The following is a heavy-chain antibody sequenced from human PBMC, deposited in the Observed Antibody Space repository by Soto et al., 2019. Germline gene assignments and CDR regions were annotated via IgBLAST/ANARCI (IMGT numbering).Heavy chain of an antibody. CDR1: GGSISSGGYY. Sequence: SETLSLTCTVSGGSISSGGYYWSWIRQHPGKGLEWIGYIYYSGSTYYNPSLRSRVTISVDTSKNQFSLKLSSVTAADTAVYYCARGPESLTYYYMDGWGKGTTVTVSS. CDR3: ARGPESLTYYYMDG. J-gene: IGHJ6*03. D-gene: IGHD3-9*01. V-gene: IGHV4-31*03. CDR2: IYYSGST.